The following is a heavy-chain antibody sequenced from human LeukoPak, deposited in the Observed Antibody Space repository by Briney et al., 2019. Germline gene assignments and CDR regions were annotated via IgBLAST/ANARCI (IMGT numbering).Heavy chain of an antibody. CDR3: AREGYGGNAYFYYYGIDV. J-gene: IGHJ6*02. Sequence: VKVSCKASGGTFSSYAISWVRQAPGQGLEWMGRIIPIFGIANYAQKFQGRVTITADKSTSTAYMELSSLRSEDTAVYYCAREGYGGNAYFYYYGIDVWGQGTTVTVSS. V-gene: IGHV1-69*04. CDR2: IIPIFGIA. D-gene: IGHD4-23*01. CDR1: GGTFSSYA.